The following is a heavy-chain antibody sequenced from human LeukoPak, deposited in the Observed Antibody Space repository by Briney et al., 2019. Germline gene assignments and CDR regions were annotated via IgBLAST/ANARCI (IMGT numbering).Heavy chain of an antibody. V-gene: IGHV4-59*08. CDR2: IYYTGST. CDR3: ARRYGDHDLYYFNY. CDR1: GDSISSYY. J-gene: IGHJ4*02. D-gene: IGHD4-17*01. Sequence: SETLSLTCTVSGDSISSYYWSWIRQPPGKGLGWIGYIYYTGSTNYNPSLKSRVTMSVDTSKNQFSLKLSSVTAADTAVYYCARRYGDHDLYYFNYWGQGTLVTVSS.